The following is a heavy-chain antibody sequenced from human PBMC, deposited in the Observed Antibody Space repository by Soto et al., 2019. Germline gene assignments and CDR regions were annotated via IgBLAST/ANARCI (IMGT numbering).Heavy chain of an antibody. CDR2: ISSSSSYI. Sequence: EVQLVESGGGLVKPGGSLRLSCAASGFTFSSYSMNWVRQAPGKGLEWVSSISSSSSYIYYADSVKGRFTIFRDNAKNSLYLQMNSLRAEDTAVYYCARGIAAAGAPFWGQGTLVTVSS. CDR1: GFTFSSYS. CDR3: ARGIAAAGAPF. J-gene: IGHJ4*02. V-gene: IGHV3-21*01. D-gene: IGHD6-13*01.